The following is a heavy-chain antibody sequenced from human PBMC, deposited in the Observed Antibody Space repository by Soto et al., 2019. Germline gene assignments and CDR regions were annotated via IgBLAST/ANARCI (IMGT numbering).Heavy chain of an antibody. D-gene: IGHD3-16*01. CDR3: AKLYDYVWGSYLGAFDV. J-gene: IGHJ3*01. CDR1: GFTFSSYA. V-gene: IGHV3-23*01. Sequence: PGGSLRLSCAASGFTFSSYAMSWVRQAPGKGLEWVSSIGSGGDGTYYADSVKGRFTISRDNSKNILYLQMNSLRAEDTAVYYCAKLYDYVWGSYLGAFDVWGQGTMVTV. CDR2: IGSGGDGT.